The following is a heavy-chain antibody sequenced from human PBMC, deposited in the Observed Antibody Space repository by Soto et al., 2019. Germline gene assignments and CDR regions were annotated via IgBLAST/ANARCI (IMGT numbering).Heavy chain of an antibody. J-gene: IGHJ3*02. CDR1: GGSISSYS. D-gene: IGHD6-6*01. CDR3: ARQGRAARLGAFDI. Sequence: SETLSLTCTVSGGSISSYSWSWIRQPPGKGLEWIGYIYYSGSTNYNPSLKSRVTISVDTSKNQFSLKLSSVTAADTAVYYCARQGRAARLGAFDIWGQGTMVTVSS. V-gene: IGHV4-59*08. CDR2: IYYSGST.